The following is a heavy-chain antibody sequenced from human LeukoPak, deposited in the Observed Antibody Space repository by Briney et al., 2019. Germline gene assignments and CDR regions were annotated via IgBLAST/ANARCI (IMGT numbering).Heavy chain of an antibody. CDR1: GYTFTSYG. Sequence: ASVKVSCKASGYTFTSYGISWVRQAPGQGREWMGWISAYNGNTNYAQKLQGRVTMTTDTSTSTAYMELRSLRSDDTAVYYCARVGAYCGGDCYSGYWGQGTLVTVSS. J-gene: IGHJ4*02. D-gene: IGHD2-21*02. CDR3: ARVGAYCGGDCYSGY. V-gene: IGHV1-18*01. CDR2: ISAYNGNT.